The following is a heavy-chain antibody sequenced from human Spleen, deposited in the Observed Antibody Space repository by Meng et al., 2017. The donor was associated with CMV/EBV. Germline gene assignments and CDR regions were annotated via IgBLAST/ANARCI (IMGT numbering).Heavy chain of an antibody. V-gene: IGHV4-34*08. D-gene: IGHD1-14*01. CDR1: GFTFSSYA. J-gene: IGHJ4*02. CDR2: INHSGST. CDR3: AARNRNQGFDY. Sequence: GSLRLSCAASGFTFSSYAMSWIRQPPGKGLEWIGEINHSGSTNYNPSLKSRVTISVDTSKNQFSLKLSSVTAADTAVYYCAARNRNQGFDYWGQGTLVTVSS.